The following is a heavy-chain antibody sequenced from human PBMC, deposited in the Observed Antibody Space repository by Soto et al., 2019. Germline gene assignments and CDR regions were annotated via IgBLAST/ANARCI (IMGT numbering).Heavy chain of an antibody. CDR2: INHSGST. CDR3: ARGGDSSVYYGMDV. Sequence: PSETLSLTCAVYGGSFSGYYWSWIRQPPGKGLEWIGEINHSGSTNYNPSLKSRVTISVDTSKNQFSLKLSSVTAADAAVYYCARGGDSSVYYGMDVWGQGTAVTVSS. D-gene: IGHD3-22*01. J-gene: IGHJ6*02. CDR1: GGSFSGYY. V-gene: IGHV4-34*01.